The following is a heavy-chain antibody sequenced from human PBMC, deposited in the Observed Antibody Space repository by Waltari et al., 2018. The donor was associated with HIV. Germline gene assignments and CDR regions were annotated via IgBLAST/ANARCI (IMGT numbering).Heavy chain of an antibody. Sequence: QLQLQESGPGLVKPSETLSLTCTVSGGSISSSSYYWGWIRQPPGKGLEWIGSIYYSGRTYYNPSLKSRVTISVDTSKNQFSLKLSSVTAADTAVYYCASIPSYYYGSGSYYYWGQGTLVTVSS. CDR3: ASIPSYYYGSGSYYY. CDR1: GGSISSSSYY. V-gene: IGHV4-39*01. D-gene: IGHD3-10*01. CDR2: IYYSGRT. J-gene: IGHJ4*02.